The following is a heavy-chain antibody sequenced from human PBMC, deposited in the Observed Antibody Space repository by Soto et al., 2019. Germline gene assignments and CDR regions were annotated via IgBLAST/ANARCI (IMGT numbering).Heavy chain of an antibody. CDR2: ISGSGGST. J-gene: IGHJ6*02. CDR1: GFTFSSYA. Sequence: GGSLRLSCAASGFTFSSYAMSWVRQAPGKGLEWVSAISGSGGSTYYADSVKGRFTISRDNSKNTLYLQMISLRAEDTAVYYCAKDRLYFDWLGYYGMDVWGQGTTVTVSS. D-gene: IGHD3-9*01. CDR3: AKDRLYFDWLGYYGMDV. V-gene: IGHV3-23*01.